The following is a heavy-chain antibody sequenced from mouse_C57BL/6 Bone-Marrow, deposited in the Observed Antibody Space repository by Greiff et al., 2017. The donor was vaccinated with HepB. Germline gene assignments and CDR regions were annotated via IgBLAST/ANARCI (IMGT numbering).Heavy chain of an antibody. J-gene: IGHJ1*03. CDR2: IHPNSGST. CDR1: GYTFTSYW. Sequence: QVQLQQPGAELVKPGASVKLSCKASGYTFTSYWMHWVKKRPGQGLEWIGMIHPNSGSTNYNEKFKSKATLTVDKSSSTAYMQLSSLTSEDSAVYYCASYYYGVARYWYFDVWGTGTTVTVSS. V-gene: IGHV1-64*01. CDR3: ASYYYGVARYWYFDV. D-gene: IGHD1-1*01.